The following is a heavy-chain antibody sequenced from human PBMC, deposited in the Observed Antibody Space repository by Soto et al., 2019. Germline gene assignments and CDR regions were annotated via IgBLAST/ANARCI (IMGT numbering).Heavy chain of an antibody. CDR3: ARCSGGIVVSGTRLDY. D-gene: IGHD6-19*01. J-gene: IGHJ4*02. CDR1: GYTFTSYA. CDR2: VRANNGNT. Sequence: AQLVQLRTEVEKPGASVKVSCKGSGYTFTSYAISWVRQARGQGLEWMGWVRANNGNTNYAQKLQGRVTMTADTSTSTAYMELRSLRSDDTAVYYCARCSGGIVVSGTRLDYWGQGTLVTVSS. V-gene: IGHV1-18*01.